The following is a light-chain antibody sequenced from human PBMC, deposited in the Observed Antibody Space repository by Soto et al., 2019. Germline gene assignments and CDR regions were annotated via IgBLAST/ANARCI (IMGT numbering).Light chain of an antibody. CDR2: CAS. CDR1: PSVTSD. J-gene: IGKJ1*01. Sequence: GERATLSCSALPSVTSDLAWYQQHPGQPPRLLIICASTRATGVTARCIGSGSGTEFTLTISSLQSEDFGFYYCQQYNSWPWTFGQGTKVDVK. CDR3: QQYNSWPWT. V-gene: IGKV3-15*01.